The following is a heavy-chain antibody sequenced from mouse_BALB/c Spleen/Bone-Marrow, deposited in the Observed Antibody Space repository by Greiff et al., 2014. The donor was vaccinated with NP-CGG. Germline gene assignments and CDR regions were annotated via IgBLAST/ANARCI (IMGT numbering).Heavy chain of an antibody. CDR1: GYAFSSSW. Sequence: QVQLQQSGPEMVKPGASVKISCRASGYAFSSSWMNWVKQRPGQGLEWIGRIYPGDGGTNYNGKFKGKATLTADKSSSTAYMQLSSLTAVDSAVYICARTYGSSYFVYWGQGTLVTVSA. CDR2: IYPGDGGT. CDR3: ARTYGSSYFVY. J-gene: IGHJ3*01. D-gene: IGHD1-1*01. V-gene: IGHV1-82*01.